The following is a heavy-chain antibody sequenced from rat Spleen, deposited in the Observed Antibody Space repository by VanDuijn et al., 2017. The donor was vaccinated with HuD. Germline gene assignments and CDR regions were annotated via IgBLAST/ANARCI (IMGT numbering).Heavy chain of an antibody. CDR3: TRGRFYRY. J-gene: IGHJ2*01. D-gene: IGHD1-2*01. CDR2: ITNTGGRT. V-gene: IGHV5-31*01. Sequence: EVQLVESGGGSVQPGRYMKLSCAASGINFSNYYMAWIRQAPGQGMEWAASITNTGGRTFFPDSVKGRFTISRDVAKSTLYLQMNSLRSEDTATYYCTRGRFYRYWGQGVMVTVSS. CDR1: GINFSNYY.